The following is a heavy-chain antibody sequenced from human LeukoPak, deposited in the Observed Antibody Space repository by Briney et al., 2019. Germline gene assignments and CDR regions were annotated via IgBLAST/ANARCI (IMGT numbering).Heavy chain of an antibody. D-gene: IGHD6-19*01. CDR3: AKSVGIAVAAPGYFDY. J-gene: IGHJ4*02. CDR1: GFTFDDYA. Sequence: PGGSLRLSCAASGFTFDDYAIHWVRQAPGKGLEWVSGISCNSGSIGYADSVKGRFTISRDNAKNSLYMQMNSLRAEDTALYYCAKSVGIAVAAPGYFDYWGQGTLVTVSS. V-gene: IGHV3-9*01. CDR2: ISCNSGSI.